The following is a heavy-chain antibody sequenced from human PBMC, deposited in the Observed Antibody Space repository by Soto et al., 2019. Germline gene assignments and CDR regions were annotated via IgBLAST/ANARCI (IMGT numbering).Heavy chain of an antibody. CDR1: GGSISSYY. Sequence: SETLSLTCSVSGGSISSYYWSWIRQPPGKGLEWIGYIYYSGSTNYNPSLKSRVTISVDTSKNQFSLKLSSVTAADTAVYYCARSSLHYDYVWGSYLYYFDYWGQGTLVTVS. CDR3: ARSSLHYDYVWGSYLYYFDY. J-gene: IGHJ4*02. D-gene: IGHD3-16*01. V-gene: IGHV4-59*01. CDR2: IYYSGST.